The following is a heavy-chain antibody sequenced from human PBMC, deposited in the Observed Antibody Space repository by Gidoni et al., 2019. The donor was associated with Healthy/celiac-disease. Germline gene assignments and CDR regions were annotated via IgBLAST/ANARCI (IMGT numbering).Heavy chain of an antibody. CDR2: ISYDGSNK. V-gene: IGHV3-30*18. D-gene: IGHD3-22*01. J-gene: IGHJ6*02. CDR1: GFTFISYG. CDR3: AKETYYYDSSGYYEYYYYYGMDV. Sequence: QVQLVESGGGVVQPGRSLRLSCAASGFTFISYGLPWVRQAPGKGLEWVAVISYDGSNKYYADSVKGRFTISRDNSKNTLYLQMNSLRAEDTAVYYCAKETYYYDSSGYYEYYYYYGMDVWGQGTTVTVSS.